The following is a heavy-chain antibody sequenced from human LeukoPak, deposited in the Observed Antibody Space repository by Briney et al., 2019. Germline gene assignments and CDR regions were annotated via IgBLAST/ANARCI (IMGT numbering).Heavy chain of an antibody. CDR2: IYSGGNT. CDR3: ARNYYDSSGYYYSLDY. J-gene: IGHJ4*02. Sequence: GGSLRLSCAASGFTVSSNYVSWVRQAPGKGLEWVSIIYSGGNTYYADSVKGRFTISRDSSKNTLYLQMNTLRAEDTAVYYCARNYYDSSGYYYSLDYWGQGTLVTVSS. CDR1: GFTVSSNY. V-gene: IGHV3-53*01. D-gene: IGHD3-22*01.